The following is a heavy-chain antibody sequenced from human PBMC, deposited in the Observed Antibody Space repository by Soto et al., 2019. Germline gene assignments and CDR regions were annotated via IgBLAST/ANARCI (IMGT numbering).Heavy chain of an antibody. CDR3: ARDLIRSTERFSGQ. D-gene: IGHD3-3*01. J-gene: IGHJ4*02. CDR1: GYTFTSYA. V-gene: IGHV1-3*01. CDR2: INAGDGNT. Sequence: ASVKVSCKASGYTFTSYAMHWVRQAPGQRLEWMGWINAGDGNTKYSQKFQGRVTITRDTSASTAYMELSSLRSEDTTVYYCARDLIRSTERFSGQWGQGPLVTVAS.